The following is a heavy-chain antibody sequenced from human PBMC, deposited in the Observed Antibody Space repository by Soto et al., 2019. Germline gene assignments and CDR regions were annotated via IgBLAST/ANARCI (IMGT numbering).Heavy chain of an antibody. D-gene: IGHD3-3*01. V-gene: IGHV3-30*18. CDR2: ISYDGSNK. J-gene: IGHJ3*02. Sequence: GGSLRLSCAAPGFTFSSYGMHWVRQAPGKGLEWVAVISYDGSNKYYADSVKGRFTISRDNSKNTLYLQMNSLRAEDTAVYYCAKPLGSGYADAFNMWGRGTMVTVSS. CDR1: GFTFSSYG. CDR3: AKPLGSGYADAFNM.